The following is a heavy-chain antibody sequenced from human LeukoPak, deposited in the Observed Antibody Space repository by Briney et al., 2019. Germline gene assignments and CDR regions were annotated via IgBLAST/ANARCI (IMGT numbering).Heavy chain of an antibody. Sequence: GGSLRLSCAASGFPFNTYVMSWVRQAPGKGLEWVSAINGGGSNTYYADSVKGRFTISRDNSKNMVYLQMNNLRADDTAPYYCAKSVVVITFRFDDWGQGALVTVSS. J-gene: IGHJ4*02. CDR1: GFPFNTYV. CDR2: INGGGSNT. D-gene: IGHD2-15*01. CDR3: AKSVVVITFRFDD. V-gene: IGHV3-23*01.